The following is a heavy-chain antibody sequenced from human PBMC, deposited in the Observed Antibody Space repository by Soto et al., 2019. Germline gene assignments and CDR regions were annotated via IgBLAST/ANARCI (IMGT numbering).Heavy chain of an antibody. V-gene: IGHV3-23*01. Sequence: GGSLRLSCATSGFTFSTYAMNWVRQAPGKGLEWVSAISNSGDSTYYVDSVKGRFTISRDNSKNTLYLQMNSLRAGDTAVYYSAKTISSSSWWQFDYWGQGTLVTVSS. CDR2: ISNSGDST. J-gene: IGHJ4*02. CDR1: GFTFSTYA. CDR3: AKTISSSSWWQFDY. D-gene: IGHD2-2*01.